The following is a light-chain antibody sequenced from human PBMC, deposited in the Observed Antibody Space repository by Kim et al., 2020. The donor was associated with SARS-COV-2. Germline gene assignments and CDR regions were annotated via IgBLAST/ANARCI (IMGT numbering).Light chain of an antibody. V-gene: IGKV3-15*01. CDR2: GAS. CDR1: QSVSSN. Sequence: SQGERATLSCRARQSVSSNLAWYQQKPGQAPRLLIYGASTRATGIPARFSGSGSGTEFTLTISSLQSEDFAVYYCQQYNNWPPWTFGQGTKVEIK. CDR3: QQYNNWPPWT. J-gene: IGKJ1*01.